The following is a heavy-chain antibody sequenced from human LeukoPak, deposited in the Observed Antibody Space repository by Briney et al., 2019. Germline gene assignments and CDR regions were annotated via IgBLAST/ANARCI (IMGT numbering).Heavy chain of an antibody. D-gene: IGHD1-26*01. CDR3: ARVSESGSSSPFDY. J-gene: IGHJ4*02. CDR2: IYYSGST. V-gene: IGHV4-59*12. CDR1: GGSISSYY. Sequence: SETLSLTCTVSGGSISSYYWSWIRQPPGKGLEWIGYIYYSGSTNYNPSLKSRVTISVDTSKNQFSLKLSSVTAADTAVYYCARVSESGSSSPFDYWGQGTLVTVSS.